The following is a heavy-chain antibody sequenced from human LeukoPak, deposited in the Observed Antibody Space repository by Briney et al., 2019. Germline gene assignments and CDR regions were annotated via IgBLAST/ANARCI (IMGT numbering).Heavy chain of an antibody. J-gene: IGHJ6*03. CDR3: ARVRSLDCSGVSCYTGYMDG. V-gene: IGHV3-48*03. D-gene: IGHD2-15*01. CDR2: ISCSGSTI. Sequence: GGSLRLSCAASGFTFSSYEMKCLRQAPGKGLVWFSYISCSGSTIYYAHSVKGRFTISRDNAKNSLSLQMNSLSADDTAVYYCARVRSLDCSGVSCYTGYMDGWGKGTTVTVSS. CDR1: GFTFSSYE.